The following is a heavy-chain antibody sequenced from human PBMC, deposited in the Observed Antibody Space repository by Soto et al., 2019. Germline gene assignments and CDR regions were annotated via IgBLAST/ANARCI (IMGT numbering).Heavy chain of an antibody. CDR3: SRPYSSSRYFDP. J-gene: IGHJ5*02. Sequence: GGSLRLSCVASGFTFSKSWMNWVRQAPGKGLQWVANINQDGSEKSYVDSVKGRFTISRDNARNSLFLQMDSLGVDDTAVYFCSRPYSSSRYFDPWCQGTLVTVSS. CDR2: INQDGSEK. CDR1: GFTFSKSW. V-gene: IGHV3-7*01. D-gene: IGHD6-13*01.